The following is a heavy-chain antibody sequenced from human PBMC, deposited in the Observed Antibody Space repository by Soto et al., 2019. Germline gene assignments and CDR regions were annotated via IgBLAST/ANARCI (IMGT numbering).Heavy chain of an antibody. D-gene: IGHD2-15*01. CDR2: INPNSGGT. CDR1: GYTFTCDY. J-gene: IGHJ4*02. CDR3: ASRYCSGGSCSEG. V-gene: IGHV1-2*04. Sequence: ASVKVSCKASGYTFTCDYMHWVRQAPGQGLEWMGWINPNSGGTNYAQKFQGWVTMTRDTSISTAYMELSRLRSDDTAVYYCASRYCSGGSCSEGWGQGTLVTVSS.